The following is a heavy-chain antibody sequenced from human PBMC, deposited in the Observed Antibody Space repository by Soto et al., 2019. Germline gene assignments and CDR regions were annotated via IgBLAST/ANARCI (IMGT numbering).Heavy chain of an antibody. V-gene: IGHV1-69*13. CDR1: GGTFSTYA. J-gene: IGHJ4*02. CDR2: IIPLFGTA. D-gene: IGHD3-22*01. CDR3: ARGVHYDSSGYYYFY. Sequence: SVKVSCKASGGTFSTYAIDWVRQAPGQGLEWMGGIIPLFGTAKYAQNFQGRVTITADESTNTAYMELRSLRSQDTAVYYCARGVHYDSSGYYYFYWGQGTLVTVSS.